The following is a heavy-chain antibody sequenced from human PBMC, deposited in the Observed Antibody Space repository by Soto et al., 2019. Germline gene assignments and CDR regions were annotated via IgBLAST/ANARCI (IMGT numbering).Heavy chain of an antibody. CDR1: GFSLSDYW. CDR2: IKGDGSET. D-gene: IGHD3-10*01. Sequence: PGGSLRLSCAASGFSLSDYWIHWVRQAPGKGLVWLSRIKGDGSETDYADSVRGRFTISRDNAKNTVYLQLNSLRVEDTAVYYCARDYHSSGNPWGQGTPVTVSS. V-gene: IGHV3-74*01. CDR3: ARDYHSSGNP. J-gene: IGHJ5*02.